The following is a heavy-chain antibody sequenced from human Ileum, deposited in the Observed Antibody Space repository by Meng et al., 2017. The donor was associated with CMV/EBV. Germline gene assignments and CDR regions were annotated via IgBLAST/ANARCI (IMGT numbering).Heavy chain of an antibody. CDR3: TTGRAH. V-gene: IGHV3-15*01. CDR1: GFTFTDAW. Sequence: EVQCVESGGGLTQPGGSLRLSCAASGFTFTDAWMSWVRQAPGKGLEWVGRIKAKADGGTTEYPAPVKGRFTISRDDSKNTLFLQMNSLKTEDTAVYYCTTGRAHWGQGTLVTVSS. CDR2: IKAKADGGTT. J-gene: IGHJ4*02.